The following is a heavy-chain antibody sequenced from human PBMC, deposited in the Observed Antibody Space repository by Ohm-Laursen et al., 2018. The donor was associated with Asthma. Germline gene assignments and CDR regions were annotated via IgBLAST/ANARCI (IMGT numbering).Heavy chain of an antibody. CDR3: AVRTTSAGFDV. V-gene: IGHV3-33*01. CDR1: GFTFSTSA. Sequence: SLRLSCTASGFTFSTSAMHWVRQGPAKGLEWVASLWYDGSRKHYTDSVKGRFTISRDNAKNSLYLQMNSLRAQDTAVYYCAVRTTSAGFDVWDQGTTVTVSS. CDR2: LWYDGSRK. J-gene: IGHJ6*02. D-gene: IGHD1-1*01.